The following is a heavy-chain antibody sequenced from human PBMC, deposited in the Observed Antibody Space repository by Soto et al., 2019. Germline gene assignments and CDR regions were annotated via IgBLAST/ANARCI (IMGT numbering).Heavy chain of an antibody. J-gene: IGHJ6*02. V-gene: IGHV3-74*01. D-gene: IGHD6-13*01. CDR1: GFTLSSYW. CDR2: INSDGSST. CDR3: ARELYSSSWPRFYYYYYGMDV. Sequence: GGSLRLSCAASGFTLSSYWMHWVRQAPGKGLVWVSRINSDGSSTSYADSVKGRFTISRDNAKNTLYLQMNSLRAEDTAVYYCARELYSSSWPRFYYYYYGMDVWGQGTTVTVSS.